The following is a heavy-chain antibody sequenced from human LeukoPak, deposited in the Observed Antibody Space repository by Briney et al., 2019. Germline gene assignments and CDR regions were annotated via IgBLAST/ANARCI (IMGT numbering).Heavy chain of an antibody. CDR2: ISSDGSST. V-gene: IGHV3-74*01. J-gene: IGHJ4*02. CDR1: GFTFSTYW. CDR3: ARVPGGGATVSFDY. Sequence: TGGSLRLSCAASGFTFSTYWMHWVRQAPGKGLLWVSRISSDGSSTSYADSVKGRFTIARDNARNTLYLQMRSLRAEDTAVYYCARVPGGGATVSFDYWGQGTLVTVSS. D-gene: IGHD1-26*01.